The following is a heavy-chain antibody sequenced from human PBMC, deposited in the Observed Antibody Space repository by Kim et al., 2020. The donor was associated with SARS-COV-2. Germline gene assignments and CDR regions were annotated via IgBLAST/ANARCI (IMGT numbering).Heavy chain of an antibody. CDR2: INSDGTTK. D-gene: IGHD3-16*01. J-gene: IGHJ4*02. CDR1: GFTISAHW. CDR3: VREDGGFDY. V-gene: IGHV3-74*01. Sequence: GGSLRLSCAASGFTISAHWMHWVRQAPGKGLVVVVHINSDGTTKIYGASVKGRFSVSRDNAKNTLYLQMNSLRAEDTAVYYCVREDGGFDYWGQGTLVTVSS.